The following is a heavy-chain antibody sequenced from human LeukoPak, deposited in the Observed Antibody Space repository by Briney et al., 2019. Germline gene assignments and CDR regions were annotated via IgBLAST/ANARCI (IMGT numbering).Heavy chain of an antibody. CDR1: GGSISSYY. D-gene: IGHD5-18*01. Sequence: SETLSLTCTVSGGSISSYYWSWIRQPAGKGLEWIGHININEGPKYNPSLRSRVTVSADTSRNQYSLNLSSVTAADTAVYYCARDGNSYGPDFDYWGQGTLVTVSS. J-gene: IGHJ4*02. CDR3: ARDGNSYGPDFDY. V-gene: IGHV4-4*07. CDR2: ININEGP.